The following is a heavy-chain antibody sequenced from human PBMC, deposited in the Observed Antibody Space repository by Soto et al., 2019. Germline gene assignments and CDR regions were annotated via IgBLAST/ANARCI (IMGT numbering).Heavy chain of an antibody. D-gene: IGHD6-19*01. J-gene: IGHJ6*03. Sequence: TSETLSLTCTVSGGSISSYYWSWIRQPPGKGLEWIGYIYYSGSTNYNPSLKSRVTISVDTSKNQFSLKLSSVTAADTAVFYCAREQNAVAADYYYYYYMDVWGKGTTVTVS. CDR3: AREQNAVAADYYYYYYMDV. CDR1: GGSISSYY. CDR2: IYYSGST. V-gene: IGHV4-59*01.